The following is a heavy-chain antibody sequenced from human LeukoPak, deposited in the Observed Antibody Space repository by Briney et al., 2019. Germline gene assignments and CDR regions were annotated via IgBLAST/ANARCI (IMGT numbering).Heavy chain of an antibody. J-gene: IGHJ5*02. V-gene: IGHV1-69*04. CDR1: GGTFSSYA. Sequence: SVKVSCKASGGTFSSYAISWVRQAPGQGLEWMGRIIPILGIANYAQKFQGRVTITADKSTSTAYMELSSLRPEDTAVYYCARDFGIAVAGNWFDPWGQGTLVTVFS. CDR2: IIPILGIA. D-gene: IGHD6-19*01. CDR3: ARDFGIAVAGNWFDP.